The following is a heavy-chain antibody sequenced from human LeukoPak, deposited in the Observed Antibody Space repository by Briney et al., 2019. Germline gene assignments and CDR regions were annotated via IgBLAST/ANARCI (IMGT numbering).Heavy chain of an antibody. CDR2: IYTSGST. CDR1: GGSISSGSYY. Sequence: PSETLSLTCTVSGGSISSGSYYWSWIRQPAGKGLEWIGRIYTSGSTNYNPSLKSRVTISVDTSKNQFSLKLSSVTAADTAVYYCARDHDFWSGYYPYYYMDVWGKGTTVTVSS. J-gene: IGHJ6*03. D-gene: IGHD3-3*01. V-gene: IGHV4-61*02. CDR3: ARDHDFWSGYYPYYYMDV.